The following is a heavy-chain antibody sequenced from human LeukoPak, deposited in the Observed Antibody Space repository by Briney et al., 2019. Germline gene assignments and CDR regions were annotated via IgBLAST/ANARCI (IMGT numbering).Heavy chain of an antibody. CDR1: GDSIRSSSYY. J-gene: IGHJ4*02. D-gene: IGHD3-10*01. CDR2: VFYTGTT. V-gene: IGHV4-39*07. CDR3: ARAHLDSYYFPSGRSHFDL. Sequence: SSETLSLTCTVSGDSIRSSSYYWGWIRQPPGKGLEWIGSVFYTGTTYFNPSLTSRVNLSIDTSKNQFSLRLSSVTAADTAVYYCARAHLDSYYFPSGRSHFDLWGQGTLVTVSS.